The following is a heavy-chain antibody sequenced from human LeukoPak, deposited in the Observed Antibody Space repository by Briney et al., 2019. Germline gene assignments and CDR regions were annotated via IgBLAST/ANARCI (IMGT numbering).Heavy chain of an antibody. D-gene: IGHD1-26*01. CDR2: IXPXSGGT. V-gene: IGHV1-2*02. CDR3: ATDSGSYPFGY. Sequence: GASVKVSCKAXXXXXXXXXXXXVXXXXXXXXXXMGWIXPXSGGTNYAXKFXGXVTMTRDTSISTAYMELSRLRSDDTAVYYCATDSGSYPFGYWGQGTLVTVSS. J-gene: IGHJ4*02. CDR1: XXXXXXXX.